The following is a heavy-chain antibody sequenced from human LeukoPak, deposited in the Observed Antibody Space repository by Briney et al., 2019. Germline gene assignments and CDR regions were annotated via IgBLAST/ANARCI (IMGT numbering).Heavy chain of an antibody. D-gene: IGHD6-19*01. J-gene: IGHJ4*02. CDR3: ARDHSSGWYYFDY. V-gene: IGHV4-34*01. CDR2: INHSGST. Sequence: SETLSLTCAVYGGSFSGYYWSWIRQPPGKGLEWIGEINHSGSTSYNPSLKSRVTISVDTSKNQFSLKLSSVTAADTAVYYCARDHSSGWYYFDYWGQGTLVTVSS. CDR1: GGSFSGYY.